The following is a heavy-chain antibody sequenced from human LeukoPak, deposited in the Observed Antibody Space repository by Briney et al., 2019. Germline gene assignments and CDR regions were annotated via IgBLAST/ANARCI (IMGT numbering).Heavy chain of an antibody. V-gene: IGHV3-21*04. Sequence: PGGSLRLSCAASGFSFSTFSMNWVRQAPGKGLEWVSSITSSSNYIYYADSVKGRFTISRDNSKNTLYLQMNSLRAEDTAVYYCANMGSRTRPVAGFFDYWGQGTLVTVSS. CDR2: ITSSSNYI. CDR1: GFSFSTFS. CDR3: ANMGSRTRPVAGFFDY. J-gene: IGHJ4*02. D-gene: IGHD6-19*01.